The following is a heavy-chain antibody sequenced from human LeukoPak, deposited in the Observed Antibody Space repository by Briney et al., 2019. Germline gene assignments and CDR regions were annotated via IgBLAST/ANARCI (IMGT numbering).Heavy chain of an antibody. V-gene: IGHV3-9*01. CDR3: AKGEGPYSNYD. J-gene: IGHJ4*02. D-gene: IGHD4-11*01. CDR1: GFTFDDYA. Sequence: GGSLRLSCAASGFTFDDYAMHWVRQAPGKGLEWVSGISWNSGSIGYADSVKGRFTISRDNAKNSLYLQMNSLRAEDTALYYCAKGEGPYSNYDWGQGTLVTVSS. CDR2: ISWNSGSI.